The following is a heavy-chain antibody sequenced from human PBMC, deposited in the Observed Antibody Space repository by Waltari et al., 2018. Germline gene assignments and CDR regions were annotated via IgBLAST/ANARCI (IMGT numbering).Heavy chain of an antibody. V-gene: IGHV4-38-2*02. D-gene: IGHD1-26*01. CDR2: LYHSGST. J-gene: IGHJ5*02. CDR1: GYSISSGYY. CDR3: ARDREGRSYGPYYWFYP. Sequence: QVQLQESGPGLVKPSETLSLTCAVSGYSISSGYYWGWIRQPQGKGLEWIGSLYHSGSTDYDPSLSTRVTLSAATPKHPFSLKLRPVTAADTAVYYCARDREGRSYGPYYWFYPWGQGTLVTVSS.